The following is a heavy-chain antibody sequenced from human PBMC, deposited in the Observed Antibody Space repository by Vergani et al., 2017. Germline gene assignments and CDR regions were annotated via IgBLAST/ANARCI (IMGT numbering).Heavy chain of an antibody. CDR3: ARDTSGMDV. Sequence: QVQLQESGPGLVKPSETLSLTCTVSGGSISSYYWSWIRQPPGKGLEWIGYIYYSGSTNYNPSLKSRVTISVDTSKNQFSLKLSSVTAADTAVYYFARDTSGMDVWGQGTTVTVSS. V-gene: IGHV4-59*01. J-gene: IGHJ6*02. CDR2: IYYSGST. D-gene: IGHD3-3*01. CDR1: GGSISSYY.